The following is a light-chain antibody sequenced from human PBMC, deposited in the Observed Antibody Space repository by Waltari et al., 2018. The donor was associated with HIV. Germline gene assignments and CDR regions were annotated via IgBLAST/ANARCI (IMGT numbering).Light chain of an antibody. CDR1: QDISSY. CDR2: AAS. CDR3: QHLNSYPHFT. Sequence: DIQLTQSPSFLSASVVDRVTITCRASQDISSYLAWYQQKPGQAPTLLIYAASSLPSGVPSRFSGSGSGTEFNLTITSLQPEDFATYYCQHLNSYPHFTFGPGTTVDVK. J-gene: IGKJ3*01. V-gene: IGKV1-9*01.